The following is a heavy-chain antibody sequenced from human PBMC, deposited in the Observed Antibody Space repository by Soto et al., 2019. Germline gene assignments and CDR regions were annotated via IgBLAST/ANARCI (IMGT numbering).Heavy chain of an antibody. CDR3: ARKGDLWFGELLYWNWFDP. CDR1: GGSFSGYY. D-gene: IGHD3-10*01. J-gene: IGHJ5*02. CDR2: INHSGST. V-gene: IGHV4-34*01. Sequence: QVQLQQWGAGLLKPSETLSLTCAVYGGSFSGYYWSWIRQPPGKGLEWIGEINHSGSTNYNPSLKSRVTISVDTSKNQFSLKLSSVTAADTAVYYCARKGDLWFGELLYWNWFDPWGQGTLVTVSS.